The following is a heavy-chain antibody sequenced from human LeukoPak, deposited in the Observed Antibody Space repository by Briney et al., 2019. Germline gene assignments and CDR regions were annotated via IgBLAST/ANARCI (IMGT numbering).Heavy chain of an antibody. V-gene: IGHV4-39*07. Sequence: SETLSLTCTVSGGSISSSSYYWGWIRQPPGKGLEWIGSIYYSGSTYYNPSLKSRVTISVDTSKNQFSLKLSSVTAADTAVYYCVRVEMATILYFDYWGQGTLVTVSS. CDR3: VRVEMATILYFDY. CDR1: GGSISSSSYY. J-gene: IGHJ4*02. D-gene: IGHD5-24*01. CDR2: IYYSGST.